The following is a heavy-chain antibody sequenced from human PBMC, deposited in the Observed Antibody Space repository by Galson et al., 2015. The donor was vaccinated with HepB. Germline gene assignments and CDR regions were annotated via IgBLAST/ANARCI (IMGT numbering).Heavy chain of an antibody. CDR1: GSSLTELA. CDR2: FDPKEGET. CDR3: ATNRGEPQWEVVGDGAFDT. V-gene: IGHV1-24*01. D-gene: IGHD1-26*01. Sequence: SVKVSCKVSGSSLTELAMHWVRQIPGKGPEWMAGFDPKEGETIYAQNFQGRLTMTEDTATDTAYMELNSLRSDDTAVYYCATNRGEPQWEVVGDGAFDTWGQGTLVTVSS. J-gene: IGHJ3*02.